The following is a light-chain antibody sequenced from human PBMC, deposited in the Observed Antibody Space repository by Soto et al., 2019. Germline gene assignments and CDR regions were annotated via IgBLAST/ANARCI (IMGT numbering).Light chain of an antibody. CDR2: EVS. CDR1: SRDVGGYNY. CDR3: SSYINYNTFVI. J-gene: IGLJ2*01. Sequence: QSALTQPASVSGSPGQSITISCTGTSRDVGGYNYVSWHQQHPGKAPKVIITEVSNRPSGFSNRFSGSKSGNTASLTISGLQAEDEADYYCSSYINYNTFVIFGGGTKLTVL. V-gene: IGLV2-14*01.